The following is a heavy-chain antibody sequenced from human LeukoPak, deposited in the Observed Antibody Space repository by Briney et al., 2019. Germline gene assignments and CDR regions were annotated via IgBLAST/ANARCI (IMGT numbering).Heavy chain of an antibody. Sequence: GGPLRLSCAASGFTFSSYSMNWVRQAPEKGLEWVSSISSSSTFIYYADSVKGRFTISRDNAKNSLYLQMNSLRAEDTAVYFCAVHSSGYYYYYMDVWGKGTTVTVSS. V-gene: IGHV3-21*01. CDR1: GFTFSSYS. CDR3: AVHSSGYYYYYMDV. CDR2: ISSSSTFI. D-gene: IGHD6-19*01. J-gene: IGHJ6*03.